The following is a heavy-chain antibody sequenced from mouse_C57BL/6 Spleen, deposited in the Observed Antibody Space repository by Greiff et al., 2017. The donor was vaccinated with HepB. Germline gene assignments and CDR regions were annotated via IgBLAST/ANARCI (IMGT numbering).Heavy chain of an antibody. CDR1: GYTFTSYW. V-gene: IGHV1-55*01. CDR2: IYPGSGST. Sequence: VQLQQPGAELVKPGASVKMSCKASGYTFTSYWITWVKQRPGQGLEWIGDIYPGSGSTNYNEKFKSKATLTVDTSSSTAYMQLSSLTSEDSAVYYCARSFITTVGYWYFDVWGTGTTVTVSS. CDR3: ARSFITTVGYWYFDV. J-gene: IGHJ1*03. D-gene: IGHD1-1*01.